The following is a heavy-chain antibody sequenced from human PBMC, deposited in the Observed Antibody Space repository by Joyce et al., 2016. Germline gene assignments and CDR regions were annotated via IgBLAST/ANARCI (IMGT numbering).Heavy chain of an antibody. CDR3: AGRIVGDSSYGLDV. J-gene: IGHJ6*02. D-gene: IGHD1-26*01. CDR2: IAPVLDFE. V-gene: IGHV1-69*02. Sequence: QVQLVQSGAEVKKPGSSVNVSCKASGDTFTKYTFSWVRLAPGQGLEWMGRIAPVLDFEVYAQKFRGRVTFTADKFTRTAFMELRSLTSDDTAAYYCAGRIVGDSSYGLDVWGQGTTVTVSS. CDR1: GDTFTKYT.